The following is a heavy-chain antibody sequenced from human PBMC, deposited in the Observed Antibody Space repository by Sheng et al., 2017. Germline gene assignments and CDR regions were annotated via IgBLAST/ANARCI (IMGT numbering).Heavy chain of an antibody. CDR3: VRDRSSRITALDL. V-gene: IGHV3-11*04. J-gene: IGHJ5*02. D-gene: IGHD1-20*01. Sequence: QVQLVESGGGLVKPGGSLRLSCAASGFTFSDYYMNWIRQAPGKGLEWISYISNSGTTKYNAKSVRGRFTISRDNANNSLYLQLNSLRAEDTAVYYCVRDRSSRITALDLWGQGTLVTVSS. CDR2: ISNSGTTK. CDR1: GFTFSDYY.